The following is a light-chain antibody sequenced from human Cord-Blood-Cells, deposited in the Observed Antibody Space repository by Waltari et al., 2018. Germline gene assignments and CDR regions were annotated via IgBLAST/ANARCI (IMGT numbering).Light chain of an antibody. J-gene: IGLJ3*02. CDR1: SIDVGGYNY. V-gene: IGLV2-14*01. Sequence: QSALTQPASVSGSPGQSITISCTGTSIDVGGYNYVSWYQQHPGKAPKHMIYRVSKRPSGLSNHFSGSKSGDTAYLTISGRQAEDEAEYYCSSYTSSSTNWVFGGGTKLTVL. CDR3: SSYTSSSTNWV. CDR2: RVS.